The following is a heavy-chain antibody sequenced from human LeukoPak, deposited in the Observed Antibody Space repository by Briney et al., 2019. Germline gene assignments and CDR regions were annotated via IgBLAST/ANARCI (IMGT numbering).Heavy chain of an antibody. J-gene: IGHJ5*02. CDR1: GGSFSGYY. D-gene: IGHD3-10*01. Sequence: PSETLSLTCAVYGGSFSGYYWSWIRQPPGKGLEWIGEINHSGSTNYNPSLKSRVTISVDTSKNQFSLKLGSVTAADTAVYYCAIRLGDQYNWFDPWGQGTLVTVSS. CDR2: INHSGST. CDR3: AIRLGDQYNWFDP. V-gene: IGHV4-34*01.